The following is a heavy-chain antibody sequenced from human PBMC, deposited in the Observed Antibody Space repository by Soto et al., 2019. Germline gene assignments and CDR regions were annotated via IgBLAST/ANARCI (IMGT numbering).Heavy chain of an antibody. D-gene: IGHD3-10*01. CDR1: GIPVSSNY. J-gene: IGHJ6*02. CDR3: ARDGPYYYASRMDV. Sequence: EVQLVESGGGLVQPGGSLRLSCAASGIPVSSNYMTWVRQAPGKGLEWMSVLHSGGDTYYANSVKGRFTISRHDSTNTLFLQMNSLTAEDTAVYYCARDGPYYYASRMDVWVQGTTVTVSS. CDR2: LHSGGDT. V-gene: IGHV3-53*04.